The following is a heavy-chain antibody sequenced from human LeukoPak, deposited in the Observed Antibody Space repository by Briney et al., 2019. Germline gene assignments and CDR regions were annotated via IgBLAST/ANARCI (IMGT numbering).Heavy chain of an antibody. Sequence: GGSLRLSCAASGFTFDDYAMHWVRQAPGKGLEWVSGISWNSGSIGYADSVKGRFTISRDNAKNSLYLQMNSLRAEDTALCYCAKEAVAGAIDYWGQGTLVTVS. J-gene: IGHJ4*02. CDR1: GFTFDDYA. CDR2: ISWNSGSI. D-gene: IGHD6-19*01. CDR3: AKEAVAGAIDY. V-gene: IGHV3-9*01.